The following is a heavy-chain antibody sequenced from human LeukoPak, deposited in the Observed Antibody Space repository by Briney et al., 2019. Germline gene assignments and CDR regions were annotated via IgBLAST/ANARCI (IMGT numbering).Heavy chain of an antibody. J-gene: IGHJ4*02. D-gene: IGHD3-10*01. CDR2: IIPMLGKT. CDR1: GGTFDNYA. Sequence: SVKVSCKASGGTFDNYAVSWVREAPGLGLEWMGRIIPMLGKTNSAQKFQDRVTITADTSTGTAYMELTNLRSDDTAVYFCARGLFGGFASAPFDHWGQGTLVTVS. CDR3: ARGLFGGFASAPFDH. V-gene: IGHV1-69*04.